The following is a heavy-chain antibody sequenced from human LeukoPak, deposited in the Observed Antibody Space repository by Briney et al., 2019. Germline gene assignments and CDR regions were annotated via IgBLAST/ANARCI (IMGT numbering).Heavy chain of an antibody. Sequence: GASVKVSCKASGYTFTGYYMHWVRQAPGQGLEWMGRINPNSGGTNYAQKFQGRVTVTRDTSISTAYMELSRLRSDDTAVYYCAKSYQLLSYFDYWGQGTLVTVSS. V-gene: IGHV1-2*06. CDR2: INPNSGGT. D-gene: IGHD2-2*01. J-gene: IGHJ4*02. CDR1: GYTFTGYY. CDR3: AKSYQLLSYFDY.